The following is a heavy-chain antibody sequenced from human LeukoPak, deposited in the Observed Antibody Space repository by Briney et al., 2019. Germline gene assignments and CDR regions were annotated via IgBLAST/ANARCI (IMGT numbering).Heavy chain of an antibody. CDR2: IYRGGST. V-gene: IGHV3-53*01. Sequence: PGGSLRLSCAASGFTVSANYMSWVRQAPGKGLEWVSIIYRGGSTYYADSVKGRFTISRDNSKNTLYLQMNSLRAEDTAVYYCARDGIGYGSGSYDYWGQGTLVTVSS. CDR1: GFTVSANY. D-gene: IGHD3-10*01. CDR3: ARDGIGYGSGSYDY. J-gene: IGHJ4*02.